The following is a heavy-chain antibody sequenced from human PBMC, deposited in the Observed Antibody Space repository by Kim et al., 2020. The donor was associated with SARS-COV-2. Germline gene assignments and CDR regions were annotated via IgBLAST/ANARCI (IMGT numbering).Heavy chain of an antibody. V-gene: IGHV1-2*06. CDR1: GYTFTGYY. J-gene: IGHJ6*03. CDR2: INPNSGGT. Sequence: ASVKVSCKASGYTFTGYYMHWVRQAPGQGLEWMGRINPNSGGTNYAQKFQGRVTMTRDTSISTAYMELSRLRSDDTAVYYCAREMGRDGHYYMDVWGKGTTVTVSS. CDR3: AREMGRDGHYYMDV. D-gene: IGHD3-10*01.